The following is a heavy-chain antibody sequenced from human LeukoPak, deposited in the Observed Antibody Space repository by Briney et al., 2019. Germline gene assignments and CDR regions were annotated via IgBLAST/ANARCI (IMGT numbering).Heavy chain of an antibody. CDR2: INPNSGGT. J-gene: IGHJ4*02. V-gene: IGHV1-2*02. CDR3: ARGSNALTSPLYFDY. D-gene: IGHD4/OR15-4a*01. Sequence: GASVKVSSKAFVYTFTGYYMHCVRQTPGQGLECMGWINPNSGGTNYAQKFQGRVNMNRDTSLSTAYMEMRRLRSDDTGVYYCARGSNALTSPLYFDYWGQGTLVTVS. CDR1: VYTFTGYY.